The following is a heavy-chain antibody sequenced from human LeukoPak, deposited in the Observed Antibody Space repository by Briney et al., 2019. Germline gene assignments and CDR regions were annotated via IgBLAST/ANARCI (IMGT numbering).Heavy chain of an antibody. D-gene: IGHD2-2*01. V-gene: IGHV4-59*08. J-gene: IGHJ4*02. Sequence: SETLSLTCTVSGDSINIYYWTWIRQPPGKGLEWIGYIYYSGSTNYNPSLKSRVTISVDTSKNQFSLKLDSVTAADTAVYYCARQVPYTSRPDYWGQGTLVTVSS. CDR2: IYYSGST. CDR1: GDSINIYY. CDR3: ARQVPYTSRPDY.